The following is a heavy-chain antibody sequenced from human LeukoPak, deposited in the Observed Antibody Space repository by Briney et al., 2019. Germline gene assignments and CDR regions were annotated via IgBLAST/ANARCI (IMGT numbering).Heavy chain of an antibody. CDR1: GGSISSYY. V-gene: IGHV4-59*01. D-gene: IGHD6-13*01. Sequence: SETLSLTCTVSGGSISSYYWSWIRQPPGKGLEWIGYIYYSGSTNYNPSLKSRVTISVDTSKNQFSLKLSSVTAADTAVHYCARDRDRAAATHYGMDVWGQGTTVTVSS. CDR2: IYYSGST. CDR3: ARDRDRAAATHYGMDV. J-gene: IGHJ6*02.